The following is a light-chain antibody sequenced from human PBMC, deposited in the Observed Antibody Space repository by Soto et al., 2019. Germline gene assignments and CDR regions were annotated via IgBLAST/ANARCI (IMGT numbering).Light chain of an antibody. J-gene: IGLJ2*01. Sequence: LTQPHSVSESPGKTVTISCTRSSGSIASNYVQWYQQRPGSAPTTVIYEDNQRPSGVPDRFSGSIDSSSNSASLTISGLQAEDEADYYCSSYTSSSLVVFGGGTKLTVL. CDR1: SGSIASNY. CDR2: EDN. CDR3: SSYTSSSLVV. V-gene: IGLV6-57*04.